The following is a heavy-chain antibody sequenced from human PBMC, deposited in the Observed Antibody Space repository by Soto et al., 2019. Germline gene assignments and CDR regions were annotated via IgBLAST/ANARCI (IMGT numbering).Heavy chain of an antibody. D-gene: IGHD2-15*01. CDR2: INSDGSVS. CDR1: GFTFSNYW. CDR3: ARGDCVGGSCYSLAGSFHYYMDV. Sequence: EVKLVESGGGLVQPGGSLRLSCAASGFTFSNYWMYWVRQAPGQGLVWVSRINSDGSVSRYADSVKGRLTISGDNVKNTLYLQMNSLRVEDTAVYYCARGDCVGGSCYSLAGSFHYYMDVWGKGTTVTVFS. V-gene: IGHV3-74*01. J-gene: IGHJ6*03.